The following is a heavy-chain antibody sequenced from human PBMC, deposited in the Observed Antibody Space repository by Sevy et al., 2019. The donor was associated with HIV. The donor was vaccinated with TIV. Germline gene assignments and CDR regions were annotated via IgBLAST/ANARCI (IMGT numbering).Heavy chain of an antibody. Sequence: ASVKVYCKASGGTFSSYAISWVRQAPGQGLEWMGGIIPIFGTANYAQKFQGRVTITADESTSTAYMELSSLRSEDTAVYYCARVVPGIAAAGIGAFDIRGQGTMVTVSS. J-gene: IGHJ3*02. CDR1: GGTFSSYA. CDR2: IIPIFGTA. V-gene: IGHV1-69*13. CDR3: ARVVPGIAAAGIGAFDI. D-gene: IGHD6-13*01.